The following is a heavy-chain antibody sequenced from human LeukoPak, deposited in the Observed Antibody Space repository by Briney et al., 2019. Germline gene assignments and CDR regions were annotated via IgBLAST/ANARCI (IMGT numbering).Heavy chain of an antibody. D-gene: IGHD2-21*01. J-gene: IGHJ4*02. Sequence: TDTLSLTCTVSGDSIRTSGYYWGWIRPPPGKGLMWFGSIDNSGTTYYNKSLKRRITISVSTSKAQFSLRLTCLTATDAAVYACARGREGFVVAVWGQGTLVTVSS. CDR1: GDSIRTSGYY. CDR3: ARGREGFVVAV. CDR2: IDNSGTT. V-gene: IGHV4-39*01.